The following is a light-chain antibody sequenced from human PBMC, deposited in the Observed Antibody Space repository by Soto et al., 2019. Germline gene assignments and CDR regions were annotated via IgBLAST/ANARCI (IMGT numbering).Light chain of an antibody. J-gene: IGLJ3*02. CDR2: STN. Sequence: QTVVTQEPSFSVSPGGTVTLTCGLRSGSVSTSQYPSWYQQTPGQPPRTLIHSTNVRSSGVPDRFSGSILGNKAALAITGAQADDESDYYCVLFLRGDIWVFGGGTKLTVL. CDR1: SGSVSTSQY. CDR3: VLFLRGDIWV. V-gene: IGLV8-61*01.